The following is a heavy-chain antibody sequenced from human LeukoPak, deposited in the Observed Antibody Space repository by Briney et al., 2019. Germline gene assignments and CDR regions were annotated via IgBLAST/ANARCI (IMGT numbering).Heavy chain of an antibody. Sequence: NPGGSLRLSCAASGFTFSSYSMNWVRQAPGKGLEWVSSISSSSSYIYYADSVKGRFTISRDNAKNSLYLQMNSLRAEDTAVYYCARDMAGGRGLLPVVAFDIWGQGTMVTVSS. CDR2: ISSSSSYI. D-gene: IGHD2-21*02. V-gene: IGHV3-21*01. CDR3: ARDMAGGRGLLPVVAFDI. J-gene: IGHJ3*02. CDR1: GFTFSSYS.